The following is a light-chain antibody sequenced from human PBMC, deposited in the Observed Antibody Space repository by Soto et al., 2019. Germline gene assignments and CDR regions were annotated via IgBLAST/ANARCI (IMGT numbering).Light chain of an antibody. CDR3: QQYNNWPRGT. Sequence: EIVMTQSAATLSVSPGERATLSCRASQSVSSNLAWYQQKPGQAPRLLIYGASTRATGIPARFSGSGSGTEFTLTISSLQSEDFAVYYCQQYNNWPRGTFGQGPRWIT. V-gene: IGKV3-15*01. CDR2: GAS. J-gene: IGKJ1*01. CDR1: QSVSSN.